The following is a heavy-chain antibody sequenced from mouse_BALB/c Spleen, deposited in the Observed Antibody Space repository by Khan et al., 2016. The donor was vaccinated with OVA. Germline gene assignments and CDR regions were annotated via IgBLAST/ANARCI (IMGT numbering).Heavy chain of an antibody. CDR2: IWSDGIT. CDR3: ARGGFYAMDY. J-gene: IGHJ4*01. V-gene: IGHV2-6*02. Sequence: QVQLKQSGPGLVAPSQSLSITCTVSGFSLTTYGVHWVRQPPGKGLEWLVVIWSDGITTYNSALKSRLSISTYNSKSQFFLKMNSLQTDDTAMYYGARGGFYAMDYWGQGTSVTVSS. CDR1: GFSLTTYG.